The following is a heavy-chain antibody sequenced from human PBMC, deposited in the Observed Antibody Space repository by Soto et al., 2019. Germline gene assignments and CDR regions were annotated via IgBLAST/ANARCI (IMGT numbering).Heavy chain of an antibody. J-gene: IGHJ4*02. D-gene: IGHD5-12*01. Sequence: QVPLVQSGAEVKKPGASVKVSCKASGYTFTSYAMHWVRQAPGQRLEWMGWINAGNGNTKYSQKFQGRVTITRDTSACTAYMELSSLRSEDTAVYYCARDTPYSGYDYFDYWGQGTLVTVSS. CDR1: GYTFTSYA. CDR3: ARDTPYSGYDYFDY. CDR2: INAGNGNT. V-gene: IGHV1-3*01.